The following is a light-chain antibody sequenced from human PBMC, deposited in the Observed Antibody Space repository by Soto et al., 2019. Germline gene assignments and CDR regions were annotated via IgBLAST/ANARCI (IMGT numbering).Light chain of an antibody. V-gene: IGKV1-39*01. CDR1: QSISSY. CDR3: QQSYSTPRT. CDR2: AAS. J-gene: IGKJ1*01. Sequence: DIQMTQSPSSLSASVGDRVTITCRASQSISSYLNWYQQKPGKAPKLLIYAASSLQSGVPSRFSGSVSGIDFTLTISSLKPEDVATYYCQQSYSTPRTFGQGTKVEIK.